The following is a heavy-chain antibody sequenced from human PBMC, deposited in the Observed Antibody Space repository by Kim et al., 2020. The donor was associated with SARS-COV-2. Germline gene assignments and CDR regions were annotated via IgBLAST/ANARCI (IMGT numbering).Heavy chain of an antibody. D-gene: IGHD5-12*01. CDR2: IIPIFGTA. Sequence: SVKVSCKASGGTFSSYAISWVRQAPGQGLEWMGGIIPIFGTANYAQKFQGRVTITADDSTSTAYMELSSLRSEDTDVCYCARDEEMATISLVESYDVFAIWGQGTMVTVSS. CDR1: GGTFSSYA. J-gene: IGHJ3*02. V-gene: IGHV1-69*13. CDR3: ARDEEMATISLVESYDVFAI.